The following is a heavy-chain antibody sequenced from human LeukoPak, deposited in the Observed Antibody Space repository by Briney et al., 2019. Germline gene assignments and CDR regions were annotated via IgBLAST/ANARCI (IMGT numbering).Heavy chain of an antibody. D-gene: IGHD6-13*01. Sequence: GGSLRLSCAASGFIFSNYWMHWLRQAPGKGLVWVSRISGDGISTAYADPVKGRFTISRDNAKNSLYLQMNSLRAEDTAVYYCARDGYSSSWFDYWGQGTLVTVSS. CDR2: ISGDGIST. V-gene: IGHV3-74*01. J-gene: IGHJ4*02. CDR3: ARDGYSSSWFDY. CDR1: GFIFSNYW.